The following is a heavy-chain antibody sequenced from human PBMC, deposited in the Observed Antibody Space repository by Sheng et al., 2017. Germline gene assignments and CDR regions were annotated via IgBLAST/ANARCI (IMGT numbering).Heavy chain of an antibody. V-gene: IGHV4-38-2*01. D-gene: IGHD1-26*01. CDR2: VYHSGST. CDR1: GYSISSGYY. Sequence: QVQLQESGPGLVKPSETLSLTRAVSGYSISSGYYWGWIRQPPGKGLEWIGSVYHSGSTYYNPSLKSRVTISVDTSKNQFSLKLSSVTAADTAVYYCARVRYSGSPGFDYWGQGTLVTVSS. J-gene: IGHJ4*02. CDR3: ARVRYSGSPGFDY.